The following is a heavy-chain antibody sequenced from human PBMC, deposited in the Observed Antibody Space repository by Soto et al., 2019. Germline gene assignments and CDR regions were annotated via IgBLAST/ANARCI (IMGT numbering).Heavy chain of an antibody. V-gene: IGHV3-74*01. J-gene: IGHJ4*02. Sequence: GGSLRLSCAASGFTFSSYWMHWVRQAPGKGLVWVSRINSDGSSTSYADSVKGRFTISRDNAKDTLYLQMNSLRAEDTAVYYCARVMGYCSGGSCRTAFFDYWGQGTLVTVSS. D-gene: IGHD2-15*01. CDR2: INSDGSST. CDR3: ARVMGYCSGGSCRTAFFDY. CDR1: GFTFSSYW.